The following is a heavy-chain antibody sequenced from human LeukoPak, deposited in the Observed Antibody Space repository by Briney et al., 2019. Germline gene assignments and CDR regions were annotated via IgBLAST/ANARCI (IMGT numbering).Heavy chain of an antibody. V-gene: IGHV1-46*01. CDR3: ARDLHGVTTEVH. D-gene: IGHD4-17*01. J-gene: IGHJ4*02. CDR2: INPSSGST. CDR1: GYTFTSYY. Sequence: GASVKVSCKASGYTFTSYYIFCVRQAPGQGLEWMGIINPSSGSTSYAQKFQGRVTMTRDMSTSTVYMELSSLRSDDTAVYYCARDLHGVTTEVHWGQGTLVTVSS.